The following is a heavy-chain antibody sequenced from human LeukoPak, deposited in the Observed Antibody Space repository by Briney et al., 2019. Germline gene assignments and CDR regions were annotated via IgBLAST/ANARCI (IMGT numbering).Heavy chain of an antibody. Sequence: SETLSLTCAVYGGSITGYYWSWIRQTPGRGLEWVGEIHYSGATSYNPSLKSRATISTDTSKNQFSLRLSSVTAADTAVYYCARGNILTGYCFDFWGQGALVTASS. CDR1: GGSITGYY. CDR3: ARGNILTGYCFDF. V-gene: IGHV4-34*01. J-gene: IGHJ4*02. D-gene: IGHD3-9*01. CDR2: IHYSGAT.